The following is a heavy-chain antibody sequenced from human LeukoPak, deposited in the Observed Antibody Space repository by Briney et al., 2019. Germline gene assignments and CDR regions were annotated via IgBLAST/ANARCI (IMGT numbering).Heavy chain of an antibody. D-gene: IGHD3-16*02. CDR3: ARGPRVHDYVWGSYRLKTLSDY. Sequence: GGSLRLSCAASGFTVSSNYMSWVRQAPGKGLEWVSVIYSGGSTYYADSVRGRFTISRDNSKNTLYLQMNSLRAGDTAVYYCARGPRVHDYVWGSYRLKTLSDYWGQGTLVTVSS. J-gene: IGHJ4*02. CDR1: GFTVSSNY. V-gene: IGHV3-53*01. CDR2: IYSGGST.